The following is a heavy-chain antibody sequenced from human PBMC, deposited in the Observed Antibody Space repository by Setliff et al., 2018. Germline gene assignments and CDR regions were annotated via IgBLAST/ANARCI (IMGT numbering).Heavy chain of an antibody. V-gene: IGHV5-51*01. D-gene: IGHD6-25*01. J-gene: IGHJ3*02. Sequence: GESLKISCKGSGYRFTTYWIGWVRQMPGKGLEWMGIVFSGDSDTRYSPSFQGQVTMSADKSINTAYLQLSSLKASDTAMYYCARLGAPASHDAFDIWGQGTMGTVSS. CDR2: VFSGDSDT. CDR3: ARLGAPASHDAFDI. CDR1: GYRFTTYW.